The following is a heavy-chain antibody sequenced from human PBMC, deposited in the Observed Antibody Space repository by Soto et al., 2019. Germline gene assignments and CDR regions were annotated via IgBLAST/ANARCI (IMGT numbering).Heavy chain of an antibody. CDR1: GGSISSSSYY. D-gene: IGHD3-9*01. Sequence: SETLSLTCTVSGGSISSSSYYWGWIRQPPGKGLEWIGSIYYSGSTYYNPSLKSRVTISVDTSKNQFSLKLSSVTAADTAVYYCARLHYDILTGCYILGDYYYYYGMDVWGQGTTVTVSS. CDR3: ARLHYDILTGCYILGDYYYYYGMDV. J-gene: IGHJ6*02. CDR2: IYYSGST. V-gene: IGHV4-39*01.